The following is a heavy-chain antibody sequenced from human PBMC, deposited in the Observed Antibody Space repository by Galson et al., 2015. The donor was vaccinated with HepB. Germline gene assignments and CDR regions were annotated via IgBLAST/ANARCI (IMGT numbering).Heavy chain of an antibody. CDR2: ISSSGRTI. V-gene: IGHV3-48*01. D-gene: IGHD6-6*01. CDR1: GFTFISYN. J-gene: IGHJ6*03. Sequence: SLRLSCAASGFTFISYNMNWVRQAPGKGLEWVSYISSSGRTIYYEDSVKGRFTISRDNAKKSLYLQMNSLRAEDTAVYYCARIATVRKIATRPFDYYYYMDVWGKGTTVTVSS. CDR3: ARIATVRKIATRPFDYYYYMDV.